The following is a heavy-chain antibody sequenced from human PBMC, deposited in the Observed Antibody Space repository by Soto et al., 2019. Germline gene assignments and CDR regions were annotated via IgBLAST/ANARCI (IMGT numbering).Heavy chain of an antibody. V-gene: IGHV4-39*01. CDR3: ARQSLFPREFLTGYPLGAFDV. CDR2: IYYSGIT. D-gene: IGHD3-9*01. CDR1: GGSISSSSYY. J-gene: IGHJ3*01. Sequence: SETLSLTCTVSGGSISSSSYYWGWIRQPPGKGLQWIGTIYYSGITYYTPSLRSRVTISVDTSKNQFSLKLNSVTAADTAVYYCARQSLFPREFLTGYPLGAFDVWGQGTLVTVAS.